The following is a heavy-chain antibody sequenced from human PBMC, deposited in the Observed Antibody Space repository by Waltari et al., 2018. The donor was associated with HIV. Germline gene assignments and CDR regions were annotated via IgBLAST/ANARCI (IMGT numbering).Heavy chain of an antibody. D-gene: IGHD3-3*01. Sequence: EVQVVESGGGFVKPGGSLRLSCEASGFTFNTAWMSWVRQAPGKGLEWVGRIKGKTDGGTTDYATPVKGRFTISRDDSKSMVYLEINSLKTEDTAMYYCTTEWVPRGVRFLGWSPGGAEYFKYWGQGTLVFVSS. J-gene: IGHJ1*01. V-gene: IGHV3-15*01. CDR2: IKGKTDGGTT. CDR3: TTEWVPRGVRFLGWSPGGAEYFKY. CDR1: GFTFNTAW.